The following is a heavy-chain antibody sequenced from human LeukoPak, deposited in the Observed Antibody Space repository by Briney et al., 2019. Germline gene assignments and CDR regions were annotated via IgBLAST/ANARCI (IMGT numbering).Heavy chain of an antibody. D-gene: IGHD1-26*01. CDR1: GFTFSSYE. Sequence: GGSLRLSCAASGFTFSSYEMNWVPQAPGKGLEWVSYISSSGSTIYYADSVKGRFTISRDNSKNTLYLQMNSLRAEDTAVYYCARGRHGSYNAFDIWGQGTMVTVSS. CDR3: ARGRHGSYNAFDI. V-gene: IGHV3-48*03. J-gene: IGHJ3*02. CDR2: ISSSGSTI.